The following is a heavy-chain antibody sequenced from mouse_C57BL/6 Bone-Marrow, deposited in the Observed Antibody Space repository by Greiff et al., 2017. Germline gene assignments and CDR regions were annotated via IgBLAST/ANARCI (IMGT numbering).Heavy chain of an antibody. D-gene: IGHD2-4*01. CDR1: GYTFTSYW. CDR2: IDPSDSYT. Sequence: VQLQQPGAELVKPGASVKLSCKASGYTFTSYWMQWVKQRPGQGLEWIGVIDPSDSYTNYTQKFKGKATLTVDTSSSTAYMQLSSLTSEDSAVYYCARTGGLQLDFDYWGQGTTLTVSS. CDR3: ARTGGLQLDFDY. V-gene: IGHV1-50*01. J-gene: IGHJ2*01.